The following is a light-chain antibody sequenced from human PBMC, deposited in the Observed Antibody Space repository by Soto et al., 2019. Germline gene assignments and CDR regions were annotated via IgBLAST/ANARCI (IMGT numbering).Light chain of an antibody. J-gene: IGLJ1*01. Sequence: QSVLTQPASVSGSPGQSITISCTGTSSDVGSYNLVSWYQQNPGKAPKLMIYEGTKRPSGVSNRFSGSKSGNTASLTISGLQAEDEADYHCCPYAGSRTYIFGTGTKVTVL. V-gene: IGLV2-23*01. CDR1: SSDVGSYNL. CDR3: CPYAGSRTYI. CDR2: EGT.